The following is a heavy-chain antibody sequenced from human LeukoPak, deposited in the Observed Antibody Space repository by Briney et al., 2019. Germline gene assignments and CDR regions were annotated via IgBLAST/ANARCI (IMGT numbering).Heavy chain of an antibody. CDR1: GFTFSSYA. J-gene: IGHJ4*02. V-gene: IGHV3-23*01. D-gene: IGHD3-22*01. CDR2: IGGSGGST. CDR3: AKAVSSITMIACPDY. Sequence: GGSLRLSCAASGFTFSSYAMSWVRQAPGKGLEWVSAIGGSGGSTYYADSVKGRFTISRDNSKNTLYLQMNSLRAEDTAVYYCAKAVSSITMIACPDYWGQGTLVTVSS.